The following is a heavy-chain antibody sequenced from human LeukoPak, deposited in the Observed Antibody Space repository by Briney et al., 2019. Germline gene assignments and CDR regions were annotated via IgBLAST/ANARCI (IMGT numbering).Heavy chain of an antibody. CDR3: ASHYYDSSGFEY. V-gene: IGHV4-34*01. J-gene: IGHJ4*02. D-gene: IGHD3-22*01. CDR1: GGSFSSYY. CDR2: INHSGST. Sequence: SETLSLTCAVYGGSFSSYYWSWIRQPPGKGLEWIGEINHSGSTNYNPSLKSRVTISVDTSKNQFSLKLSSVTAADTAVYYCASHYYDSSGFEYWGQGTLVTVSS.